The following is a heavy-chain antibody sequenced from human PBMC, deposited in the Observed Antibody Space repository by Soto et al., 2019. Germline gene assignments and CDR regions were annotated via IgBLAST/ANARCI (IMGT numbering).Heavy chain of an antibody. CDR1: GFTFSQYG. Sequence: GGSLRLSCVASGFTFSQYGMHWARQAPGKGLEWVSVIWYDGSNKYYADSVKGRFTTSRDNSKNTLNLQMDSLRAEDTAVYYCARPSSDYYDSSGPIGYWGQGTLVTVSS. CDR2: IWYDGSNK. V-gene: IGHV3-33*01. D-gene: IGHD3-22*01. J-gene: IGHJ4*02. CDR3: ARPSSDYYDSSGPIGY.